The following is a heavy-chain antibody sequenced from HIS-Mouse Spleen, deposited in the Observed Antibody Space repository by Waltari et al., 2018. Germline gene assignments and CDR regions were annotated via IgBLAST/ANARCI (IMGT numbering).Heavy chain of an antibody. V-gene: IGHV4-39*01. CDR1: GGSISSSSYY. CDR2: IYYRGST. J-gene: IGHJ4*02. Sequence: QLQLQESGPGLVKPSETLSLTCTVSGGSISSSSYYCGWIRQPPGKGLEWIGSIYYRGSTYYNPSLKSRVTISVDTSKNQFSLKLSSVTAADTAVYYCARRRGWFDYWGQGTLVTVSS. D-gene: IGHD6-19*01. CDR3: ARRRGWFDY.